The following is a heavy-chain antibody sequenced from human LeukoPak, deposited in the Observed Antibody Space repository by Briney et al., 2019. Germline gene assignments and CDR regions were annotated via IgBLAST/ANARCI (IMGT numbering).Heavy chain of an antibody. J-gene: IGHJ4*02. V-gene: IGHV3-30*18. D-gene: IGHD1-26*01. CDR3: AKEMGATNYFEY. CDR1: GFSFSSSG. Sequence: GGSLRLSCAASGFSFSSSGMHWVRQAPGKGLEWVSVISHDGSNKYYADSVKGRFTISRDDSKNTLSLQMNSLRAEDTAVYYCAKEMGATNYFEYWGQGTLVTVSS. CDR2: ISHDGSNK.